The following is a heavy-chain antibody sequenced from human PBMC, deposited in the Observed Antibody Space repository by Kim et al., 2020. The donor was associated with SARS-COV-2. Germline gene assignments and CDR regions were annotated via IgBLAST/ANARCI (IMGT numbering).Heavy chain of an antibody. CDR3: ARTRAQYYDILTGYVDY. Sequence: GESLKISCKGSGYSFTSYWIGWVRQMPGKGLEWMGIIYPGDSDTRYSPSFQGQVTISADKSISTAYLQWSSLKASDTAMYYCARTRAQYYDILTGYVDYWGQGTLVTVSS. CDR2: IYPGDSDT. V-gene: IGHV5-51*01. J-gene: IGHJ4*02. CDR1: GYSFTSYW. D-gene: IGHD3-9*01.